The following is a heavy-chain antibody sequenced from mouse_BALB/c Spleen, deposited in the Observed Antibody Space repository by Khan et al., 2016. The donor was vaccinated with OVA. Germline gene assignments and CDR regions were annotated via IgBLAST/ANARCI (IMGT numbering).Heavy chain of an antibody. V-gene: IGHV3-2*02. CDR1: GYSITSAYA. CDR2: INYSGST. CDR3: ARGRGY. J-gene: IGHJ3*02. Sequence: QLEESGPGLVKPSQSLSLTCTVTGYSITSAYAWNWIRQFPGNRLEWMGYINYSGSTSYTPSLKSRISITRDTSKNQFFLQLNSVTAEDTGTYYGARGRGYWGQGTLVTVSA. D-gene: IGHD3-3*01.